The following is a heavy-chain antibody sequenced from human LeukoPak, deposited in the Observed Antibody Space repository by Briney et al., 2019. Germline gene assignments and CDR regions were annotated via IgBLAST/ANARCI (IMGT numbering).Heavy chain of an antibody. V-gene: IGHV3-33*01. J-gene: IGHJ4*02. CDR3: ARTYNIRYFDT. Sequence: GGSLRLSCAASGFTFSSYGMHWVRQAPGKGLEWVAVIWSDASSTYYADSVKSRFTISRDNSKNTLYLEMNSLRAEDTAVYYCARTYNIRYFDTWGQGTLVTVSS. CDR2: IWSDASST. D-gene: IGHD3-9*01. CDR1: GFTFSSYG.